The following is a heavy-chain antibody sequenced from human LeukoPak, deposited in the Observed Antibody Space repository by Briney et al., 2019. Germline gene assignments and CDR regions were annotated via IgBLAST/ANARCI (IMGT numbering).Heavy chain of an antibody. Sequence: SETLSLTCSVSGASISSSSYYWGWIRQPSGKGLEWIGNIYFDGNTYYNPSLKSRLTISIDTSKNQFSLQLTSVSAADTAVYFCARDSHYTTSSNYYYYYTNVWGKGTTVTVSS. D-gene: IGHD6-6*01. CDR2: IYFDGNT. CDR1: GASISSSSYY. V-gene: IGHV4-39*07. CDR3: ARDSHYTTSSNYYYYYTNV. J-gene: IGHJ6*03.